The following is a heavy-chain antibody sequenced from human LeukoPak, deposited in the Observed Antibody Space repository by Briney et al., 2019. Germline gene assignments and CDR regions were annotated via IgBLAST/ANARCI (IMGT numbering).Heavy chain of an antibody. CDR1: GYTFTSYY. CDR3: ARDYCGGDCYWAFFDY. Sequence: ASVKVSCKASGYTFTSYYMHWARQAPGQGLEWMGIINPSGGSTSYAQKFQGRVTMTRDTSTSTVYMELSSLRSEDTAVYYCARDYCGGDCYWAFFDYWGQGTLVTVSS. V-gene: IGHV1-46*01. D-gene: IGHD2-21*01. CDR2: INPSGGST. J-gene: IGHJ4*02.